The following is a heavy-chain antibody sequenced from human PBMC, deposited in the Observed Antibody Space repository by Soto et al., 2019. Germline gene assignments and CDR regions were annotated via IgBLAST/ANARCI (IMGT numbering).Heavy chain of an antibody. J-gene: IGHJ4*02. V-gene: IGHV5-51*01. CDR1: GYSFTIYW. CDR3: ARQSAYDILTGYSTTQPLYYFDY. Sequence: GESLKISCKGSGYSFTIYWIGWVRQMPGKGLEWMGIIYPGDSDTRYSPSFQGQVTISADKSISTAYLQWSSLKASDTAMYYCARQSAYDILTGYSTTQPLYYFDYWGQGTLVTVSS. CDR2: IYPGDSDT. D-gene: IGHD3-9*01.